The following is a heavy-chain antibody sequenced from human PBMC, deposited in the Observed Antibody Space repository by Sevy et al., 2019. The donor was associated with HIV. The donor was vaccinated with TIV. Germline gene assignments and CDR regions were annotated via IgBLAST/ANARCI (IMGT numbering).Heavy chain of an antibody. CDR2: ISYDGSNK. D-gene: IGHD3-22*01. Sequence: GGSLRLSCAASGFTFSSYGMHWVRQAPGKGLEWVAVISYDGSNKYYADSVKGRFTISRDNSKNTLYLQMNSLRAEDTAVYYCAKGVRYYDSSGYYGVFDIWGQGTMVTVSS. CDR3: AKGVRYYDSSGYYGVFDI. V-gene: IGHV3-30*18. J-gene: IGHJ3*02. CDR1: GFTFSSYG.